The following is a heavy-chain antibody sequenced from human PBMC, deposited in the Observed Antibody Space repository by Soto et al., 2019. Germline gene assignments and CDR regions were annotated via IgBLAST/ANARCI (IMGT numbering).Heavy chain of an antibody. CDR2: INYRGTT. J-gene: IGHJ4*01. CDR1: GGSINSDDYY. V-gene: IGHV4-31*03. Sequence: TLSRTGTISGGSINSDDYYWSGIRQHPEKGLEWIGYINYRGTTYYNPSLESRLTISVDTSENQFSLQLTSVIAADTALYYCARESYSFGRAFDIWGHGTLVTVSS. CDR3: ARESYSFGRAFDI. D-gene: IGHD5-18*01.